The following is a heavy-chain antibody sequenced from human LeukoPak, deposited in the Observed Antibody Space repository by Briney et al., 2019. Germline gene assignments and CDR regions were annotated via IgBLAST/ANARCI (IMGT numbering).Heavy chain of an antibody. D-gene: IGHD1-26*01. V-gene: IGHV3-23*01. CDR3: ARGAEWEPYYGMDV. CDR1: GFTFSSYA. CDR2: ISGSGGST. Sequence: GGSLRLSCAASGFTFSSYAMSWVRQAPGKGLEWVSAISGSGGSTYYADSVKGRFTISRDNSKNTLYLQMNSLRAEDTAVYYCARGAEWEPYYGMDVWGQGTTVTVSS. J-gene: IGHJ6*02.